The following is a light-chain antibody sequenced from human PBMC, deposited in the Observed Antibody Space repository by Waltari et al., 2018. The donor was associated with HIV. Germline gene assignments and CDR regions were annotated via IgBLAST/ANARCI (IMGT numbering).Light chain of an antibody. J-gene: IGLJ3*02. Sequence: QSVLTQPSSASGTPGQRVTISCSGSNSNIRSNTVNWYQQLPGTAPKLLIYTNKQRPSGVPDRFSGSKSGTSASRAISRLQSEDEADYYCAAWDDSLNGVVFGGGTRLTVL. CDR3: AAWDDSLNGVV. V-gene: IGLV1-44*01. CDR2: TNK. CDR1: NSNIRSNT.